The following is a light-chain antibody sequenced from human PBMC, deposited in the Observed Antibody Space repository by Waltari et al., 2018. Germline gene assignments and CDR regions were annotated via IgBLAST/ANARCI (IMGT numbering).Light chain of an antibody. J-gene: IGKJ4*01. CDR1: QSISTW. CDR2: KAS. Sequence: DIQMTQSPSTLSASVGDRVTITCRASQSISTWLAWYQQKPGKAPNLLIYKASSLESGVPSRFSGSGSGTEFTLTISSLQPDDFATYYCQQYDNLFLTFGGGTKVEIK. V-gene: IGKV1-5*03. CDR3: QQYDNLFLT.